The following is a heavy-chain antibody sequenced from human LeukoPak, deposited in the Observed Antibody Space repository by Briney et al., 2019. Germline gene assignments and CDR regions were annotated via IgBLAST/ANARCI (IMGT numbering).Heavy chain of an antibody. CDR1: GDSISSYF. J-gene: IGHJ4*02. V-gene: IGHV4-59*01. CDR3: ARETSLAGFASGLGFNY. CDR2: IYYSGTT. Sequence: SETLSLTCSVSGDSISSYFWTWIRQTPGKGLEWIGHIYYSGTTNYNPSLKGRVTISRDTSMNQFSLKLNSVTTADAAVYYCARETSLAGFASGLGFNYWGQGILVTVSS. D-gene: IGHD6-19*01.